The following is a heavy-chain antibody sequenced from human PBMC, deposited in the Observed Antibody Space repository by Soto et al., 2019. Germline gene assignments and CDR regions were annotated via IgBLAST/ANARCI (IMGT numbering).Heavy chain of an antibody. CDR1: GGTFSSYA. CDR2: IIPIFGTA. Sequence: SVKVSCKASGGTFSSYAISWVRQAPGQGLEWMGGIIPIFGTANYAQKFQGRVTITADESTSTAYMELSSLRSEDTAVYYCARDLRRVDYGSGNFYYYYGMDVCGQGTSVTGSS. V-gene: IGHV1-69*13. CDR3: ARDLRRVDYGSGNFYYYYGMDV. D-gene: IGHD3-10*01. J-gene: IGHJ6*02.